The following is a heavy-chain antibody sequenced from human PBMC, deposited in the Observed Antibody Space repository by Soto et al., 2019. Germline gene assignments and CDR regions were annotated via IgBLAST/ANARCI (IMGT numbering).Heavy chain of an antibody. CDR1: GGYISGGIYS. Sequence: PSATLSITCAVSGGYISGGIYSWRWIRQPPGQGLEWIGFIYISGSTYYDSSLKRRVTISVDRSKNHFFLNLTSVTAADTAFYYCATYRKYFQICGQGTKVTVSS. J-gene: IGHJ3*02. CDR2: IYISGST. V-gene: IGHV4-30-2*01. CDR3: ATYRKYFQI.